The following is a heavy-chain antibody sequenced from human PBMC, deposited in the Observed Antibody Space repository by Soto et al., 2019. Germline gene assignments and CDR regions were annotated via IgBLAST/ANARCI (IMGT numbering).Heavy chain of an antibody. CDR1: RGSISSSSYY. V-gene: IGHV4-39*01. D-gene: IGHD3-16*01. Sequence: SETLSLTCTFSRGSISSSSYYLGWIRQPPGKGLEWIGSIYYSGSTYYNPSLKSRVTISVDTSKNQFSLKLSSVTAADTAVYYCARQESYDYVWGSYKYYYGMDVWGQGTTVTVSS. J-gene: IGHJ6*02. CDR2: IYYSGST. CDR3: ARQESYDYVWGSYKYYYGMDV.